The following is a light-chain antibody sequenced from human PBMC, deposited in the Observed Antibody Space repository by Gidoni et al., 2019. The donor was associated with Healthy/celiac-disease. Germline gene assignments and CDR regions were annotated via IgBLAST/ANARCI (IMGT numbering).Light chain of an antibody. V-gene: IGKV3-20*01. CDR3: QQYGSSPLYS. CDR1: QSVSSSY. CDR2: GAS. Sequence: DIVLTQSPGTLSLSPGERATPSCRASQSVSSSYLAWYQQKPGQAPRLLIYGASSRATGIPDRFSGSGSGTAFTLTISRLAPEDFAVYYCQQYGSSPLYSFGQGTKLEIK. J-gene: IGKJ2*03.